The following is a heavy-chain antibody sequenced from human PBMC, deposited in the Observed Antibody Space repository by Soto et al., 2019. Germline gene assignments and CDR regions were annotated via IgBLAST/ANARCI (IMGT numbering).Heavy chain of an antibody. V-gene: IGHV3-33*01. J-gene: IGHJ6*02. D-gene: IGHD1-26*01. CDR1: GFDFSSYG. CDR2: LGFDGGGR. CDR3: AREPVGPDYAMDV. Sequence: QMQLVESGGGVVRPGTSLRLSCAASGFDFSSYGMHWVRQTPGKGLEWVAVLGFDGGGRYYADSVKGRFTISRDNSKKMLYLQMDSLRAGDTALYYCAREPVGPDYAMDVWGQGTTVTVSS.